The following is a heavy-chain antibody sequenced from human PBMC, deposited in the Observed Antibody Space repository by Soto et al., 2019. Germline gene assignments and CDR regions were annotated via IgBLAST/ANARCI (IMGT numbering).Heavy chain of an antibody. CDR3: TTAQIFGVVIDYYYYYYMDV. V-gene: IGHV3-15*01. D-gene: IGHD3-3*01. Sequence: GGSLRLSCAASGFTFSNAWMSWVRQAPGKGLEWVGRIKSKTDGGTTDYAAPVEGRFTISRDDSKNTMYLQMNSLKTEDTAVYYCTTAQIFGVVIDYYYYYYMDVWGKGTTVTVSS. CDR2: IKSKTDGGTT. J-gene: IGHJ6*03. CDR1: GFTFSNAW.